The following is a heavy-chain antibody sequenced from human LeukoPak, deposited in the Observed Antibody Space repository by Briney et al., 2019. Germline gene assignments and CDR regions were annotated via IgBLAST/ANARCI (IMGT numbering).Heavy chain of an antibody. CDR2: IYYRGNT. CDR3: TRGGYNYDSPPGDPFDY. D-gene: IGHD5-18*01. V-gene: IGHV4-59*01. CDR1: GGSISSYY. J-gene: IGHJ4*02. Sequence: SETPSLTCTVSGGSISSYYWSWIRQPPGKGLEWIGYIYYRGNTNYNPSLKSRVTISVDMSKNQFSLKLSSVTAADTAVYYCTRGGYNYDSPPGDPFDYWGQGTLVTVSS.